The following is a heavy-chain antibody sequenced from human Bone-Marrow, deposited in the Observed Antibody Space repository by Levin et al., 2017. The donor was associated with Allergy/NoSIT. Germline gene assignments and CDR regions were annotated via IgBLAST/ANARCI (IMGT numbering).Heavy chain of an antibody. CDR2: INHSGST. V-gene: IGHV4-34*01. D-gene: IGHD3-10*01. CDR3: ARGVSYYGSGSYYYYYYYMDV. CDR1: GGSFSGYY. J-gene: IGHJ6*03. Sequence: SETLSLTCAVYGGSFSGYYWSWIRQPPGKGLEWIGEINHSGSTNYNPSLKSRVTISVDTSKNQFSLKLSSVTAADTAVYYCARGVSYYGSGSYYYYYYYMDVWGKGTTVTVSS.